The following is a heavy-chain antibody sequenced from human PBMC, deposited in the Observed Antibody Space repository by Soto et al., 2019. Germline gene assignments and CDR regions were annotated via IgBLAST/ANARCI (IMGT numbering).Heavy chain of an antibody. CDR3: VRAGGVDV. J-gene: IGHJ6*02. Sequence: TSETLSLTCTVSGLSISTTGYYWTWMRQHPGKGLEWIGYIYYSGTTSYNPSLRSRVDISVDTSKNQFSLRLSSVTAADTAVYYCVRAGGVDVWGQGTTVTVSS. V-gene: IGHV4-31*03. D-gene: IGHD7-27*01. CDR1: GLSISTTGYY. CDR2: IYYSGTT.